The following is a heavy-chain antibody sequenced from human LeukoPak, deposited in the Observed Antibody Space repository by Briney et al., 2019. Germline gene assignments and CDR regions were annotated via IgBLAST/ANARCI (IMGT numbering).Heavy chain of an antibody. Sequence: SQTLSLTCTVSGGSISSGSYYWSWIRQPAGKGLEWIGRIYTSGSTNYNPSLKSRVTISLDTSKNQFSLKLSSVTAADTAVYYCANSIDFDYGDYYFDYWGQGTLVTVSS. J-gene: IGHJ4*02. CDR1: GGSISSGSYY. CDR2: IYTSGST. CDR3: ANSIDFDYGDYYFDY. D-gene: IGHD4-17*01. V-gene: IGHV4-61*02.